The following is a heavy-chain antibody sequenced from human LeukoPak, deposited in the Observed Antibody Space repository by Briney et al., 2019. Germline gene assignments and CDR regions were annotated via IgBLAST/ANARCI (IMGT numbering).Heavy chain of an antibody. CDR1: GGTFSSYA. CDR2: IIPIFGTA. CDR3: ARGDGEVATGTENWFDP. V-gene: IGHV1-69*06. Sequence: GASVKVSCKASGGTFSSYAISWVRQAPGQGLEWMGGIIPIFGTANYAQKFQGRVTITADKSTSTAYMELSSLRSEDTAVYYCARGDGEVATGTENWFDPWGQGTLVTVSS. J-gene: IGHJ5*02. D-gene: IGHD1-1*01.